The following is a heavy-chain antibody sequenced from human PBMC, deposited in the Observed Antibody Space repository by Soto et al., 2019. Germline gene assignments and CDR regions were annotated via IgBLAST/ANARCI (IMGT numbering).Heavy chain of an antibody. CDR1: CFTFSNAW. D-gene: IGHD2-8*01. CDR3: ARDTNGLHY. V-gene: IGHV3-74*01. CDR2: INTDGSIT. J-gene: IGHJ4*02. Sequence: GGSLRLSCAASCFTFSNAWINWVRQAPGKGLEWVSRINTDGSITDYADSVKGRFTVSRDNAKNTMYLQMNSLTADDTAVYYCARDTNGLHYWGQGTLVTVSS.